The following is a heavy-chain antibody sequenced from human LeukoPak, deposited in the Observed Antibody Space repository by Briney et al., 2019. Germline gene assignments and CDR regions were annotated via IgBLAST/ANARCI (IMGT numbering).Heavy chain of an antibody. J-gene: IGHJ4*02. Sequence: GGSLRLSCAASGFTFSSYAMSWVRQAPGKGLEWVSAISGSGGSTYYADSVKGRFTISRDNSKNTLYLQMNSLRAEDTAVYYCAKANLYYDILTGQDYWGQGTLVTVSS. D-gene: IGHD3-9*01. CDR1: GFTFSSYA. CDR3: AKANLYYDILTGQDY. V-gene: IGHV3-23*01. CDR2: ISGSGGST.